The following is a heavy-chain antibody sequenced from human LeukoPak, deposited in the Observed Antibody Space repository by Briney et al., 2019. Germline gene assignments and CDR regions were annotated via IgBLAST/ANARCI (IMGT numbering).Heavy chain of an antibody. V-gene: IGHV4-39*01. CDR1: GDSITSNGYF. CDR2: LYYIGST. Sequence: PSETLSLTCSVSGDSITSNGYFWGWIRQPPGKGLEWIGNLYYIGSTYYNPSLKSRVTMSVDTSKNQFSLRLSSVTAADTAVYYCARVRRAIFGVASYYYYMDVWGKGTTVTVSS. CDR3: ARVRRAIFGVASYYYYMDV. D-gene: IGHD3-3*01. J-gene: IGHJ6*03.